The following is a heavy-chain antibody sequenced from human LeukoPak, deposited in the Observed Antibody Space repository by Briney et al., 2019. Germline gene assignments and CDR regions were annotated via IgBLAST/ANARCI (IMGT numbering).Heavy chain of an antibody. V-gene: IGHV4-61*02. CDR3: ARVGYYGVVRIFDY. Sequence: PSQTLSLTCTVSGGSISSGSYYWSWIRQPARKGLEWIGRIYTSGSTNYNPSLKSRVTILVDTSKNQSSLKLSSVTAADTAVYYCARVGYYGVVRIFDYWGQGTLVTVSS. D-gene: IGHD3-10*01. J-gene: IGHJ4*02. CDR2: IYTSGST. CDR1: GGSISSGSYY.